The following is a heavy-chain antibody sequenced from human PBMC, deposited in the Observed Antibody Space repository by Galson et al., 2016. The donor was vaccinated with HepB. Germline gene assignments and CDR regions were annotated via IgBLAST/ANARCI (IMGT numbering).Heavy chain of an antibody. J-gene: IGHJ4*02. CDR3: AREGNVGQSFDS. Sequence: SETLSLTCSVSGDSITTYYWNWIRQLPGRGPEWIGHISHSESTIYRPYLRSRATMSLDTSKNQFSLTLTSVTAPDTAIYYCAREGNVGQSFDSWGQGILVTVSS. CDR1: GDSITTYY. V-gene: IGHV4-59*12. CDR2: ISHSEST. D-gene: IGHD3-16*01.